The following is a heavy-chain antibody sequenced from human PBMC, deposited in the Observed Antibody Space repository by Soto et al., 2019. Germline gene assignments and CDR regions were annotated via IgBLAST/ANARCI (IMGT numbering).Heavy chain of an antibody. CDR1: GFTFSDHY. CDR2: TRNKAKSYTT. J-gene: IGHJ6*03. D-gene: IGHD2-2*01. Sequence: ESGGDLVQPGGSLRLSCAASGFTFSDHYMDWVRQAPGKGLEWVGRTRNKAKSYTTEYAASVKGRFTISRDDSQNSLYLQMNSLTTEDTAVYYCARGTSSYSYYYIDVWGKGTTVTVSS. CDR3: ARGTSSYSYYYIDV. V-gene: IGHV3-72*01.